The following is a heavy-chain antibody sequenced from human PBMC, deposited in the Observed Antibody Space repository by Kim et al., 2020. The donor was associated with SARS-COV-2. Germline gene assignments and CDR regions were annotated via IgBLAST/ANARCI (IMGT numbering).Heavy chain of an antibody. J-gene: IGHJ4*02. Sequence: GGSLRLSCAASGFTFSSYGMHWVRQAPGKGLEWVSVIWYGGSNKYYADSVKGRFTISRDNSKNTLYLQMNSLRAEDTAVYYCAKAPADGDYYYWGQGTLGTVSS. CDR2: IWYGGSNK. CDR3: AKAPADGDYYY. CDR1: GFTFSSYG. D-gene: IGHD4-17*01. V-gene: IGHV3-33*06.